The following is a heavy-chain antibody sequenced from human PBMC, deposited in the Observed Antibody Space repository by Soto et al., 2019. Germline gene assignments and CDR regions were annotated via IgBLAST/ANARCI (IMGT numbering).Heavy chain of an antibody. D-gene: IGHD2-2*01. V-gene: IGHV1-69*02. CDR3: ASTDEDIVVVPAAKFDP. CDR2: IIPILGIA. J-gene: IGHJ5*02. Sequence: QVQLVQSGAEVKKPGSSVKVSCKASGGTFSSYTISWVRQAPGQGLEWMGRIIPILGIANYAQKFQGRVTITADKSTSTAYMELGSLRSEDTAVYYCASTDEDIVVVPAAKFDPWGQGTLVTVSS. CDR1: GGTFSSYT.